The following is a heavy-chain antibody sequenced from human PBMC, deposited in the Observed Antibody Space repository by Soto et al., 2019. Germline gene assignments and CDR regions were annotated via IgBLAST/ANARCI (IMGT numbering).Heavy chain of an antibody. CDR1: GCSVSSDW. V-gene: IGHV3-7*05. D-gene: IGHD3-3*01. CDR2: IKQDGSEK. CDR3: ARTNDFWSGYYTHVYFDY. Sequence: PAGFLTLSFAAAGCSVSSDWMTWVPQAPGKGLEWVANIKQDGSEKYYVDSGKGRFTISRDNAKNSLYLQMNSLRAEDTAVYYCARTNDFWSGYYTHVYFDYWGQGTVVTVSS. J-gene: IGHJ4*02.